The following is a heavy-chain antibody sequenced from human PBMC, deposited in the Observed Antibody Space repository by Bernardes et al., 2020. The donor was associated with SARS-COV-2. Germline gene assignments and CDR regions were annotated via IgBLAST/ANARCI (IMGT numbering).Heavy chain of an antibody. D-gene: IGHD6-19*01. CDR2: VFSNDEK. J-gene: IGHJ5*02. CDR1: GFSRSYGKMG. Sequence: SGPTLVKLTETLTLTCTVSGFSRSYGKMGVSWIRQPPGKALEWLAHVFSNDEKSYNTSLKSRLSISKDTSKSQVVLNMTNMDPVDTGTYYCALYRPDSSGWYVWFDPWGQGILVTVSS. V-gene: IGHV2-26*01. CDR3: ALYRPDSSGWYVWFDP.